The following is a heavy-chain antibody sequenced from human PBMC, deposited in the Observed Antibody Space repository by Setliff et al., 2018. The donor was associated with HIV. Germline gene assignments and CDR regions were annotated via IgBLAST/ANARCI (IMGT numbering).Heavy chain of an antibody. CDR2: IFYSGTT. V-gene: IGHV4-59*12. J-gene: IGHJ3*02. Sequence: PSETLSLTCSVSGGSISDYYWSWIRQPPGKGLEWTGYIFYSGTTNYNPSLKSRLTMSVDTSKNQFSLNLTSVTAADTAVYYCARSKTFYDFWGGYYTHGAFKIWGLGTMVTVSS. CDR1: GGSISDYY. CDR3: ARSKTFYDFWGGYYTHGAFKI. D-gene: IGHD3-3*01.